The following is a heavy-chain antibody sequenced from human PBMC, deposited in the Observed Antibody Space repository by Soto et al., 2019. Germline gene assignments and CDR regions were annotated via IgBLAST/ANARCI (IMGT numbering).Heavy chain of an antibody. J-gene: IGHJ4*02. CDR1: GFTFSSYA. D-gene: IGHD1-1*01. Sequence: EVQLLESGGGLVQPGGSLRLSCAASGFTFSSYAMRWVRQAPGKGLEWVSAISGSGGSTYYADSVKGRFTISRDNSKNTLYLQMNSLRAEDTAVYYCATVHNWNDEDIDYWVQGTMVTVSS. CDR3: ATVHNWNDEDIDY. V-gene: IGHV3-23*01. CDR2: ISGSGGST.